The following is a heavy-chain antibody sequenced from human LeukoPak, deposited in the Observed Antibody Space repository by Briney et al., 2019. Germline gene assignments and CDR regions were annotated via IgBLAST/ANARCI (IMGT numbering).Heavy chain of an antibody. Sequence: PSETLSLTCTVSGYSISSGYYWGWIRQPPGKGLEWIGSIYHSGSTYYNPSLKSRVTISVDTSKNQFSLKLSSVTAADTAVYYCARDLRPWGQGTMVTVSS. V-gene: IGHV4-38-2*02. CDR1: GYSISSGYY. CDR3: ARDLRP. CDR2: IYHSGST. D-gene: IGHD6-6*01. J-gene: IGHJ3*01.